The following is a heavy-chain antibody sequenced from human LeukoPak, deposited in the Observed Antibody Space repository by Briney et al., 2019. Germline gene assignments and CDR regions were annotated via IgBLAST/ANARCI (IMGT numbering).Heavy chain of an antibody. CDR2: ISRGGSTI. Sequence: GGSLRLSCAASGFTFSSYSMHWVRQAPGKGLEWISYISRGGSTIYYADSVKGRFTISRDNAKNSLYLQMNSLRDEDTAVYYCARDASGTSDYWGQGTLVTVSS. CDR1: GFTFSSYS. V-gene: IGHV3-48*02. CDR3: ARDASGTSDY. D-gene: IGHD3-10*01. J-gene: IGHJ4*02.